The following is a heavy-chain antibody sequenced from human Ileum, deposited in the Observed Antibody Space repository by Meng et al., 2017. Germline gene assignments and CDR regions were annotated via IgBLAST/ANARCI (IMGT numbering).Heavy chain of an antibody. Sequence: GQLVESGGGLGKPGGSLRLSCVGSRSIFDSYDMTWIRQAPGKGPEWVASMGLGHSHGSYADSVIGRFTVSRDNAKSSLYLQMNSLRAEDTAIYYCASDPNWSTNWGQGTLVTVSS. CDR3: ASDPNWSTN. V-gene: IGHV3-21*02. CDR1: RSIFDSYD. D-gene: IGHD1-1*01. J-gene: IGHJ4*02. CDR2: MGLGHSHG.